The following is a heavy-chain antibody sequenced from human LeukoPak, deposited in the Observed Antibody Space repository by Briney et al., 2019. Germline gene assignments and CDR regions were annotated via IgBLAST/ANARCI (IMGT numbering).Heavy chain of an antibody. Sequence: WGTLRLSCAASGCTFSDYYMSWIRLAPGQGLDLVSYISSSGSSIYYADSVNGRFTISRDNAKNSMYLQMNSLRAEDTAVYYSAREGFLEWSYGMDVWGQGNRVTVSS. V-gene: IGHV3-11*01. CDR2: ISSSGSSI. CDR3: AREGFLEWSYGMDV. CDR1: GCTFSDYY. D-gene: IGHD3-3*01. J-gene: IGHJ6*02.